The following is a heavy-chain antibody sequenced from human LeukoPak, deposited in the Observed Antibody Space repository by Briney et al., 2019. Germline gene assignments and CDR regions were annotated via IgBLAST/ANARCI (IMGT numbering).Heavy chain of an antibody. Sequence: SETLSLTCAVYGGSFSGYYWSWIRQPPGKGLEWIGEINHSGSTNYNPSLKSRVTISVDTSKNQFSLKLSSVTAADTAVYYCARRGRYDFWSGYWDTFDIWGQGTMVTVSS. CDR3: ARRGRYDFWSGYWDTFDI. V-gene: IGHV4-34*01. CDR1: GGSFSGYY. J-gene: IGHJ3*02. CDR2: INHSGST. D-gene: IGHD3-3*01.